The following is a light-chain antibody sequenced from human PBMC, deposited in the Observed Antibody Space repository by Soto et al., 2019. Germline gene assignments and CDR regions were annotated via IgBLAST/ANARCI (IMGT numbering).Light chain of an antibody. Sequence: DIQMTQSPSTLSASVGDRVTITCRASQSISSWLAWYQQKPGKAPKLLIYKASSLESGFPSRFSGSGSGTEFTLTISNLQPDDFATYSCQQYNSYPFTFGPGTKVDIK. CDR3: QQYNSYPFT. J-gene: IGKJ3*01. V-gene: IGKV1-5*03. CDR2: KAS. CDR1: QSISSW.